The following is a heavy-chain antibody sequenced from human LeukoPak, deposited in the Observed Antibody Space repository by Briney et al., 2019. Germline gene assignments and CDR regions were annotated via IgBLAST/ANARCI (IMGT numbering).Heavy chain of an antibody. J-gene: IGHJ4*02. CDR2: IYYSGST. CDR3: ARGGEDGYNLLTFDY. D-gene: IGHD5-24*01. V-gene: IGHV4-59*08. Sequence: SETLSLTCSVSAGSIISYYWSWIRQPPGKGLEWIGYIYYSGSTKYNPSLKSRVTISLDTSKNQFSLRLSSVTAADTAVYYCARGGEDGYNLLTFDYWGQGTLVTVSS. CDR1: AGSIISYY.